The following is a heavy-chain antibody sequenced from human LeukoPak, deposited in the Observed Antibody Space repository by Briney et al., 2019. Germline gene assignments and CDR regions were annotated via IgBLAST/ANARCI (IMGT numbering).Heavy chain of an antibody. J-gene: IGHJ5*02. CDR3: ARHPDYYDSSGSNWFDP. D-gene: IGHD3-22*01. Sequence: SETLSLTCTVSGGSITSYYWNWIRQPPGKGLEWIGYIYYSGSTNYNPSLNSRVTISVDTSKNQFSLRLSSVTAADTAVYYCARHPDYYDSSGSNWFDPWGQGTLVTVSS. CDR2: IYYSGST. CDR1: GGSITSYY. V-gene: IGHV4-59*08.